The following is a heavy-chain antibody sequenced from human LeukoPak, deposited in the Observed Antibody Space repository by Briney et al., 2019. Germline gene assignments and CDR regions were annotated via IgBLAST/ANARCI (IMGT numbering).Heavy chain of an antibody. CDR2: IRYDGSNK. Sequence: PTGGSLRLSCAASGFTFSSYGMHWVRQAPGKGLEWVAFIRYDGSNKYYADSVKGRFTISRDNSKNTLYLQMNSLRAEDTAVYYCAKGPYDYGDYYYWGQGTLVTVSP. J-gene: IGHJ4*02. V-gene: IGHV3-30*02. CDR1: GFTFSSYG. D-gene: IGHD4-17*01. CDR3: AKGPYDYGDYYY.